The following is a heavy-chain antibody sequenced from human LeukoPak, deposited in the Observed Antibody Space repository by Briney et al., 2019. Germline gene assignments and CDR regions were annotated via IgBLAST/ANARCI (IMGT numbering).Heavy chain of an antibody. J-gene: IGHJ4*02. CDR1: GGSISSYY. CDR2: IYYSGST. Sequence: SETLSLTCTVSGGSISSYYWSWIRQPPGKGLEWIGYIYYSGSTNYNPSLKSRVTISVDTSKNQFSLKLNSVTAADTAVYYCTRGGSADPFEHWGQGTLVTVSS. V-gene: IGHV4-59*08. CDR3: TRGGSADPFEH. D-gene: IGHD1-26*01.